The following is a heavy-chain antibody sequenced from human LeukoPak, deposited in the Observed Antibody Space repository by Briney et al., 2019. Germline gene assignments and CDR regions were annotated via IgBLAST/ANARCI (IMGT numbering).Heavy chain of an antibody. CDR2: IYTSGST. CDR3: ARGLLWFGELLPNWFDP. J-gene: IGHJ5*02. D-gene: IGHD3-10*01. Sequence: SETLSLTCTVSGGSISSGSYYWSWIRQPAGKGLEWLGRIYTSGSTNYNPSLKSRVTISVDTSKNQFSLKLSSVTAADTAVYYCARGLLWFGELLPNWFDPWGQGTLVTVSS. CDR1: GGSISSGSYY. V-gene: IGHV4-61*02.